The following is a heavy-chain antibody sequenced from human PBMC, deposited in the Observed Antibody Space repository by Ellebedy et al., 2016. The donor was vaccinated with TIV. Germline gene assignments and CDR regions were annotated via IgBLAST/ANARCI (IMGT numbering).Heavy chain of an antibody. CDR1: GFTFSGYW. D-gene: IGHD3-3*01. Sequence: PGRSLRLSCAASGFTFSGYWMSWVRQAPGKGLEWVANIKQDGSEKNYVDSVKGRFSISRDNGRNSFYLQMNSLRAEDTSLYYCVRDTGFGNEFWNGLDDAFDIWGQGTMVTVSS. CDR3: VRDTGFGNEFWNGLDDAFDI. V-gene: IGHV3-7*01. CDR2: IKQDGSEK. J-gene: IGHJ3*02.